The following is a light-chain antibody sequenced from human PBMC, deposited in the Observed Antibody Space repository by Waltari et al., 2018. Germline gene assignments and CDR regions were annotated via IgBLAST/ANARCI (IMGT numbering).Light chain of an antibody. Sequence: NFMLTQPHSVSESPGKTVTISCTGSSGSIASNYVQWYQQRPGSAPTTVIYGDNQRPSGVPDRFSGAIDSSSNSASLTISGLKTEDEADYYCQSYDSSMSNVFGSGTKVTVL. J-gene: IGLJ6*01. CDR3: QSYDSSMSNV. CDR1: SGSIASNY. V-gene: IGLV6-57*02. CDR2: GDN.